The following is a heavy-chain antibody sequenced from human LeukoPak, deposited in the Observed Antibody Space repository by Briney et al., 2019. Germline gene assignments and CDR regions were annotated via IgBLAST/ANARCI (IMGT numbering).Heavy chain of an antibody. D-gene: IGHD3-3*01. Sequence: ASVKVSCKASGYTFTGYYMHWVRQAPGQGLEWMGRINPNSGGTNYAQKFQGRVTMTRDTSISTAYMELSRLRSDDTAVYYCARGDNLECLLSIDYWGQGTLVTVSS. V-gene: IGHV1-2*06. J-gene: IGHJ4*02. CDR3: ARGDNLECLLSIDY. CDR1: GYTFTGYY. CDR2: INPNSGGT.